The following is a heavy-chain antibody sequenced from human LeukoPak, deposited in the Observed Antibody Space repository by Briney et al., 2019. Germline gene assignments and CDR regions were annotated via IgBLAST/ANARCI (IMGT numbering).Heavy chain of an antibody. CDR2: INTNTGNP. Sequence: ASVKVSCKASGGTFSSYAISWVRQAPGQGLEWMGWINTNTGNPTYAQGFTGRFVFSLDTSVSTAYLQISSLKAEDTAVYYCARPFSSGWDYYYYGMDVWGQGTTVTVSS. J-gene: IGHJ6*02. CDR1: GGTFSSYA. V-gene: IGHV7-4-1*02. CDR3: ARPFSSGWDYYYYGMDV. D-gene: IGHD6-19*01.